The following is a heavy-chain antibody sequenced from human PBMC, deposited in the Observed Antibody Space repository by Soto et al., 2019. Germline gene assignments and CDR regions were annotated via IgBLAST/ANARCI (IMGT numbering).Heavy chain of an antibody. CDR2: LRTDSNT. D-gene: IGHD2-15*01. J-gene: IGHJ4*01. Sequence: GGTQRLSCEASGFTFNSYAMNWVRHPQLKRLSLVSALRTDSNTSHANSSKGRFTLSRDNFPTPLYPQMNILRLDDTAPYSCVRPSPLTPSFHYWPPVTLHTVFS. CDR3: VRPSPLTPSFHY. V-gene: IGHV3-23*05. CDR1: GFTFNSYA.